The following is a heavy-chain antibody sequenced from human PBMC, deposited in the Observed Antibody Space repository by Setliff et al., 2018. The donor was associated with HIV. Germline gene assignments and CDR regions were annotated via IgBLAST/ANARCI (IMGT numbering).Heavy chain of an antibody. CDR1: GYTFTSYY. Sequence: ASVKVSCKASGYTFTSYYMHWVRQAPGQGLEWMGWINPNSGGTDYAQKFQGWVTMARDTSISTAYMELSRLRSDDTAVYYCARGRYYYDSSGYYPLDYWGQGTLVTVSS. J-gene: IGHJ4*02. CDR3: ARGRYYYDSSGYYPLDY. CDR2: INPNSGGT. V-gene: IGHV1-2*04. D-gene: IGHD3-22*01.